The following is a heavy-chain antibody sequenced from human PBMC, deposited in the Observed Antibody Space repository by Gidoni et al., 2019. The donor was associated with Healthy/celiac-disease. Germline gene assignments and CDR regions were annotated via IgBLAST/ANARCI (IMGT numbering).Heavy chain of an antibody. CDR1: GGSIRNYY. CDR2: IYYSGST. V-gene: IGHV4-59*08. J-gene: IGHJ6*02. Sequence: QVQMQESGPGLVKPSETLSLTCTVSGGSIRNYYWSWIRQPPGTGLEWIGYIYYSGSTNYNPSLKSRVTMSVDKSKNQFSLKLSSVTAADTAVYYCARLWSAAGSYGMDVWGQGTTVTVSS. D-gene: IGHD6-13*01. CDR3: ARLWSAAGSYGMDV.